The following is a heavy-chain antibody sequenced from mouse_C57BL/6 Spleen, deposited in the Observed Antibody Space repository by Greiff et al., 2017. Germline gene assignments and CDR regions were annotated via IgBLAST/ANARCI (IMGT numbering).Heavy chain of an antibody. Sequence: EVKLMESGGGLVKPGGSLKLSCAASGFTFSDYGMHWVRQAPEKGLGWVAYISSGSSTIYYADTVKGRFTIARDNAKNTLFLQMTSLRSEDTAMYYCARPITTGGYVDVWGTGTTVTVSS. D-gene: IGHD1-1*01. CDR1: GFTFSDYG. CDR3: ARPITTGGYVDV. J-gene: IGHJ1*03. CDR2: ISSGSSTI. V-gene: IGHV5-17*01.